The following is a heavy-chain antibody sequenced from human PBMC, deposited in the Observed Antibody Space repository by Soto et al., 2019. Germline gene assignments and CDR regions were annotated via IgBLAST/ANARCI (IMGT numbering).Heavy chain of an antibody. V-gene: IGHV3-30*18. Sequence: QVQLVESGGGVVQPGRSLRLSCAASGFTFSSYGMHWVRQAPGKGLEWVAVISYDGSNKYYADSVKGRFTISRDNSKNTLYLQMNSLRAEDTAVYYCAKDAITYSYGPLYYYSGMDVWGQGTTVTVSS. J-gene: IGHJ6*02. CDR2: ISYDGSNK. CDR3: AKDAITYSYGPLYYYSGMDV. D-gene: IGHD5-18*01. CDR1: GFTFSSYG.